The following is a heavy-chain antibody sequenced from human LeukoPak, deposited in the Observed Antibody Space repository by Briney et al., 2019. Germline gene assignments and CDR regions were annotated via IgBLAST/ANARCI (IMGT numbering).Heavy chain of an antibody. CDR3: AREGYCSGGSCNPNY. CDR2: ISSSSSYI. J-gene: IGHJ4*02. V-gene: IGHV3-21*01. CDR1: GFTFSSYS. D-gene: IGHD2-15*01. Sequence: PGGSLRLSCAASGFTFSSYSMNWVRQAPGKGLEWVSSISSSSSYIYYSDSVKGRFTISRDNAKNSLYLQMNSLRAEDTAVYYCAREGYCSGGSCNPNYWGQGTLVTVSS.